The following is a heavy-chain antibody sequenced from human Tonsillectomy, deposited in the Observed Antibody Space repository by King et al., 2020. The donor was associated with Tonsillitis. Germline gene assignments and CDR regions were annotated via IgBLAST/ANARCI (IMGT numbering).Heavy chain of an antibody. CDR3: ARGSRGEGAGFDP. J-gene: IGHJ5*02. CDR2: IYYSGST. CDR1: GGSIINYY. V-gene: IGHV4-59*01. D-gene: IGHD3-10*01. Sequence: VQLQESGPGLVKPSETLSLTCTVSGGSIINYYWSWIRQPPGKGLEWIGYIYYSGSTNYNPSLKSRVTISVDTSKNQFSLKLTSVPAADTAVYYCARGSRGEGAGFDPWGQGTLVTVSS.